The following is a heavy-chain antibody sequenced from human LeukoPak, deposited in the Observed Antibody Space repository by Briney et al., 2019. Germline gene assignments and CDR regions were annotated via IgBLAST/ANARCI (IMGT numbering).Heavy chain of an antibody. D-gene: IGHD4-17*01. CDR3: ARGGAAAGYYYYGMDV. CDR1: EFTVSSNY. V-gene: IGHV3-53*01. CDR2: IYSGGST. J-gene: IGHJ6*02. Sequence: GGFLRLSCAASEFTVSSNYMNWVRQAPGKGLEWVSVIYSGGSTYYADSVKGRFTISRDNSKNTLYLQMNSLRAEDTAVYYCARGGAAAGYYYYGMDVWGQGTTVTVSS.